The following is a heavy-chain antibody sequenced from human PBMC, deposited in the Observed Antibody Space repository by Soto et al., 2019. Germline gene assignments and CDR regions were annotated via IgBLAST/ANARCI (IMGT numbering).Heavy chain of an antibody. V-gene: IGHV3-21*01. Sequence: GGSLRLSCAASGFPFSSYSMNWVRQSPGKGLEWVSSISSSSSYIYYADSVKGRFTISRDNAKNSLYLQMNSLRAEDTAVYYCATPARVPAAIGNYDHGLDVWGQGTRITISS. J-gene: IGHJ6*02. CDR2: ISSSSSYI. CDR1: GFPFSSYS. D-gene: IGHD2-2*01. CDR3: ATPARVPAAIGNYDHGLDV.